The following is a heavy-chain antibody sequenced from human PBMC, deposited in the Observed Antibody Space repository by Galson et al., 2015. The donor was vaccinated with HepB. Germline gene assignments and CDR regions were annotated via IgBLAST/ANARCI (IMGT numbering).Heavy chain of an antibody. V-gene: IGHV1-46*01. CDR1: GCAFTSYY. CDR3: ARVGEQNDYYYGMDV. D-gene: IGHD3-16*01. CDR2: INPSGGST. Sequence: AVKVSCKASGCAFTSYYVHWVRQAPGQGLEWMGIINPSGGSTSYAQKFQGRVTMTRDTSTSTVYMELSSLRSEDTAVYYRARVGEQNDYYYGMDVWGPGTTVTVSS. J-gene: IGHJ6*02.